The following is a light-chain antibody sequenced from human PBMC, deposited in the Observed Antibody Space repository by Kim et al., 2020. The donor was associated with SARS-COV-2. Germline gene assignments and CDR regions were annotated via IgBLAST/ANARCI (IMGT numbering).Light chain of an antibody. CDR2: QDN. J-gene: IGLJ2*01. Sequence: SYELTQPPSVSVSPGETASITCSGDKLGDKFACWYQQKPGQSPVLVIYQDNKRPSGIPERFSGSNSGNTATLTISGTQAMDEADYYCLAWDSSTVV. CDR3: LAWDSSTVV. V-gene: IGLV3-1*01. CDR1: KLGDKF.